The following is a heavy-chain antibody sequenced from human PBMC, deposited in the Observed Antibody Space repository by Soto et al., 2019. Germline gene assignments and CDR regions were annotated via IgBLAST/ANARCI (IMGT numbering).Heavy chain of an antibody. V-gene: IGHV1-18*01. CDR3: XXXXXXXXXXDL. CDR1: GYTFTSYG. Sequence: QVQLVQSGAEVKKPGASVKVSCQASGYTFTSYGISWVRQAPGQGLEWMGWISAYNGNTYCVEKFQGRVTMTTDTXXXXXXXXXXXXXXXXXXXXXXXXXXXXXXXXDLXGXGTLXTVSS. CDR2: ISAYNGNT. J-gene: IGHJ4*02.